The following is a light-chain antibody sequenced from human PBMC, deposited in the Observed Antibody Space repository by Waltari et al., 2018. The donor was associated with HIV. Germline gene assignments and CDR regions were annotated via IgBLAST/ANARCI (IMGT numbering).Light chain of an antibody. V-gene: IGLV3-1*01. CDR2: QDS. CDR3: QAWDSSTAYVV. Sequence: SYELTQPPSVSVSPGQTASITCSGDKLGDKYACWYQQKPGQSPVVVIHQDSKRPSGIPERFSGSTSGNTATLTISGTQAMDEADYYCQAWDSSTAYVVFGGGTKLTVL. J-gene: IGLJ2*01. CDR1: KLGDKY.